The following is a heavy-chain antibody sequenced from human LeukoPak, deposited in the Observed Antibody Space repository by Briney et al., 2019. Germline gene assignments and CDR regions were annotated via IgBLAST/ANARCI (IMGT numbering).Heavy chain of an antibody. Sequence: SETLSLTCTVSGGSISSYYWSWIRQPPGKGLEWIGYICTSGSTNYNPSLKSRVTISVDTSKNQFSLKLSSVTAADTAVYYCARLSTAMVNYYYYYMDVWGKGTTVTVSS. V-gene: IGHV4-4*09. CDR3: ARLSTAMVNYYYYYMDV. CDR1: GGSISSYY. D-gene: IGHD5-18*01. J-gene: IGHJ6*03. CDR2: ICTSGST.